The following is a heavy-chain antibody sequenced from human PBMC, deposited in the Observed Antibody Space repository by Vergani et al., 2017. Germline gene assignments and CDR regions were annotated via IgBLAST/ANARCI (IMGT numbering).Heavy chain of an antibody. CDR1: GFSFDDYA. CDR3: AKGYSSSPRDYYYYIDV. V-gene: IGHV3-9*01. D-gene: IGHD6-6*01. J-gene: IGHJ6*03. CDR2: ISWNSGYR. Sequence: EVQLVESGGTLVQPGRSLRLSCAASGFSFDDYAMHWVRQGPGKGLEWVSGISWNSGYRGHVDSVKGRFTISRDNAKNSLYLQMNSLRPEDTALYYCAKGYSSSPRDYYYYIDVWGNGTTVTVSS.